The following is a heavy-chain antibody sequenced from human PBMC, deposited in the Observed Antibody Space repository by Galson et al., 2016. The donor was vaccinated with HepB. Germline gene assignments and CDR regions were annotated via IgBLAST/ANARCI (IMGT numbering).Heavy chain of an antibody. CDR1: GFTFSSSW. Sequence: SLRLSCAASGFTFSSSWMHWVRQAPGKGLLWVSRSNSDGTSATYADSVRGRFTVSRDNAKNTLFLEMNNLRAEDTAVYYCARVVGVLYPSFDHWGQGTLVTVSS. V-gene: IGHV3-74*01. D-gene: IGHD2-8*01. J-gene: IGHJ4*02. CDR3: ARVVGVLYPSFDH. CDR2: SNSDGTSA.